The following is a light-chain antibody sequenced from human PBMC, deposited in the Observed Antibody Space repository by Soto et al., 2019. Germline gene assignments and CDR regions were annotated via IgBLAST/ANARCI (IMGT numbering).Light chain of an antibody. CDR1: SSNIERNA. J-gene: IGLJ2*01. CDR3: AAWDDSLNGVV. Sequence: QSVLTQPPSASGTPGPRVTISCSGSSSNIERNAVSWYQQLPGTAPKLLIYSNNQRPSGVPDRFPGSKSGTSASLAISGLQSEDEGDYYCAAWDDSLNGVVFGGGTKLTVL. V-gene: IGLV1-44*01. CDR2: SNN.